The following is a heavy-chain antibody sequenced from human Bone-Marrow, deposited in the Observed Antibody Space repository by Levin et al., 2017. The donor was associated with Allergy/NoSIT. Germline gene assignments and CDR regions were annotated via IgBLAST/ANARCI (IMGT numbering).Heavy chain of an antibody. V-gene: IGHV4-39*07. CDR1: GDPISSSNYY. CDR3: ARDLTAPEYWLDP. Sequence: GSLRLSCIVSGDPISSSNYYWAWIRQPPGKGLEWIGSVHYGGTTYYTPSLKSRVTMSTDTSKNQVYLKLTSVAAADTAVYFCARDLTAPEYWLDPWGQGTLVIVSS. J-gene: IGHJ5*02. D-gene: IGHD5-18*01. CDR2: VHYGGTT.